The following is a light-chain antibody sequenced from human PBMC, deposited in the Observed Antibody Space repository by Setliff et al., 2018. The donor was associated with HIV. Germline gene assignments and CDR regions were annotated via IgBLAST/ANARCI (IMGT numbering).Light chain of an antibody. CDR2: DVN. CDR1: SSDIGRYNS. CDR3: NSFASNSAYTPYV. Sequence: QSALTQPASVSGSPGQLITIPCTGTSSDIGRYNSVSWYPQKPGKAPKLLIFDVNNRPSGVSTRFSASKSGNTASLTISGLQPEDEADYYCNSFASNSAYTPYVFGTGTKVTVL. V-gene: IGLV2-14*01. J-gene: IGLJ1*01.